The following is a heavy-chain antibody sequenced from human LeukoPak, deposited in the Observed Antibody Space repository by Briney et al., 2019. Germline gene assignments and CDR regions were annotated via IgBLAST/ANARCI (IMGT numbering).Heavy chain of an antibody. CDR3: VREFSDYGNYCFDP. D-gene: IGHD4-17*01. V-gene: IGHV1-8*01. CDR1: GYTFTNYD. CDR2: MIPNSGNT. Sequence: ASVKVSCEASGYTFTNYDINWVRQATGQGLEWMGWMIPNSGNTGYAQKFQGRVTMTRNTSISTAYMELSSLKSEDTAVYYCVREFSDYGNYCFDPWGQGTLVTVSS. J-gene: IGHJ5*02.